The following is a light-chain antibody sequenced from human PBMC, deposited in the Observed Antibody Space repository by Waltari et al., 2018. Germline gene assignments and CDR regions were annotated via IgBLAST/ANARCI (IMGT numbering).Light chain of an antibody. V-gene: IGKV1-39*01. CDR2: AAS. CDR3: QQSYSTPRT. CDR1: QTISTY. Sequence: DIQMTQYPSSLSASVGDSVTITCRASQTISTYLNWYQQKPGKAPKLLIYAASIMQSGVPSRWSGSGAGTDFTLTISSLQPEDFATYYCQQSYSTPRTFGPGTKVQIK. J-gene: IGKJ1*01.